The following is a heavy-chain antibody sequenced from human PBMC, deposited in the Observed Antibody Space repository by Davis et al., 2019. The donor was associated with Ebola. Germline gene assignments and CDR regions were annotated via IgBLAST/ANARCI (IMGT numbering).Heavy chain of an antibody. CDR1: GFIFSTYV. Sequence: GESLKISCSASGFIFSTYVMTWVRQAPGKGLQWVSVISASAGSTFYADSVKGRFTISRDNSKNTLYLQMNSLRAEDTAIYYCAKDLGTSGIVDYWGQGTLVTVS. CDR2: ISASAGST. CDR3: AKDLGTSGIVDY. V-gene: IGHV3-23*01. D-gene: IGHD1-1*01. J-gene: IGHJ4*02.